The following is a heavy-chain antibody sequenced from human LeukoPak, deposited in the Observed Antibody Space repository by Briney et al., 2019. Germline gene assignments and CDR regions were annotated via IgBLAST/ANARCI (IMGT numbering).Heavy chain of an antibody. CDR1: RYTFSSYD. J-gene: IGHJ4*02. D-gene: IGHD3-22*01. Sequence: ASVKVSCKASRYTFSSYDINWVREAAGQGHEWMGWMNPNTGRTGFAQKFQGRLTMTRDTSISTAYMELSSLRSEDTAVYYCARLSQTPDYYSSGGYYYLGYWGQGTPVTVSS. V-gene: IGHV1-8*01. CDR2: MNPNTGRT. CDR3: ARLSQTPDYYSSGGYYYLGY.